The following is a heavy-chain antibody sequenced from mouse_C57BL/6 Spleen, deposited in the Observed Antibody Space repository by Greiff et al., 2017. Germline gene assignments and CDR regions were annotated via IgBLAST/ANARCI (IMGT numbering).Heavy chain of an antibody. J-gene: IGHJ4*01. V-gene: IGHV1-39*01. CDR2: INPNYGTT. D-gene: IGHD3-2*02. CDR1: GYSFTDYN. Sequence: VQLKESGPELVKPGASVKISCKASGYSFTDYNMNWVKQSNGKSLEWIGVINPNYGTTSYNQKFKGKATLTVDQSSSTAYMQLNSLTSEDSAVYYCARSTAQATLYAMDYWGQGTSVTVSS. CDR3: ARSTAQATLYAMDY.